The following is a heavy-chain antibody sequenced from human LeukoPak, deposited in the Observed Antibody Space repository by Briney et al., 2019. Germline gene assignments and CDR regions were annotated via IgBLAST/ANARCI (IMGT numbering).Heavy chain of an antibody. CDR3: ARVNNYYDSSGLPMDV. J-gene: IGHJ6*02. Sequence: GGSLRLSCAASGFTFSSYAMSWVRQAPGKGLEWVSAISGSGGSTYYADSVKGRFTISRDNSKNTLYLQMNSLRAEDTAVYYCARVNNYYDSSGLPMDVWGQGTTVAVSS. D-gene: IGHD3-22*01. CDR1: GFTFSSYA. CDR2: ISGSGGST. V-gene: IGHV3-23*01.